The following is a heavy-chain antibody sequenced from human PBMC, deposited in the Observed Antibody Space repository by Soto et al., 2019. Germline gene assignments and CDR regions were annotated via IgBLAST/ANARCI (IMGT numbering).Heavy chain of an antibody. Sequence: QVQLQQSGPGLVKPSQTLSLTCAISGDSVSSNSAAWNWIRQSPSRGLEWLGRTYYRSKWYNDYAVSVKSRITNNPDTSKNQFSLPLNSVTPEDTAVYYCARAYDFWSNNNYYMDVWGKGTTVTVSS. V-gene: IGHV6-1*01. CDR1: GDSVSSNSAA. CDR3: ARAYDFWSNNNYYMDV. CDR2: TYYRSKWYN. D-gene: IGHD3-3*01. J-gene: IGHJ6*03.